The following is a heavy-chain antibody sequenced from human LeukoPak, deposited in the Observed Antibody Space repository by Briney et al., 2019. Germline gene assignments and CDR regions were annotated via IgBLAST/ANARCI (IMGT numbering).Heavy chain of an antibody. CDR3: ARGDYSSSYLDY. V-gene: IGHV4-34*01. J-gene: IGHJ4*02. Sequence: PSETLSLTCAVYGGSFSGYYWSWIRQPPGKGLEWIGEINHSGSTNYNPSLKSRVTISVDTSKNQFSLKLSSVTAADTAVYYCARGDYSSSYLDYWGQGTLVTVSS. CDR2: INHSGST. D-gene: IGHD6-6*01. CDR1: GGSFSGYY.